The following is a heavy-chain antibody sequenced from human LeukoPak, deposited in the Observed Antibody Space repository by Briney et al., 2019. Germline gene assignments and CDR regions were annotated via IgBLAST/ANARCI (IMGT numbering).Heavy chain of an antibody. V-gene: IGHV3-21*01. CDR1: GFTFSSYS. J-gene: IGHJ5*02. D-gene: IGHD5-12*01. CDR2: ISSSSSYI. Sequence: GGSLRLSCAASGFTFSSYSINWVRQAPGKGLEWVSSISSSSSYIYYADSVKGRFTISRDNAKNSLYLQMNSLRAEDTAVYYCAREAMVATENWFDPWGQGTLVTVSS. CDR3: AREAMVATENWFDP.